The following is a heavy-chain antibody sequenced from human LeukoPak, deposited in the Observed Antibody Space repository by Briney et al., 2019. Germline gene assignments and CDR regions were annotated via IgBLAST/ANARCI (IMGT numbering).Heavy chain of an antibody. CDR1: GFTVSSNY. V-gene: IGHV3-66*01. J-gene: IGHJ6*02. CDR2: IYSGGGT. CDR3: ARGAYYAMDV. Sequence: GSLRLSCAASGFTVSSNYMSWVRQAPGKGLEWVSVIYSGGGTYYADSVKGRFTISRDNAKNSVYLQMNSLRDEDTAVYYCARGAYYAMDVWGQGTTVTVSS.